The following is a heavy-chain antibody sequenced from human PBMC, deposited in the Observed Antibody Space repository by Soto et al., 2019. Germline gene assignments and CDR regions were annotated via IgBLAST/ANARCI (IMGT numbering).Heavy chain of an antibody. Sequence: QVQLVESGGGVVQPGRSLRLSCVASGFTFSSYGMHWVRQAPGKGLEWVAIISYDGSNTYYADSVKGRFTISRDNSKNTLYLQMNSLRAEDTSVYYCAKEGGLSGSYYIASSYYVAYWGQGPLVTVSS. CDR2: ISYDGSNT. CDR3: AKEGGLSGSYYIASSYYVAY. J-gene: IGHJ4*02. CDR1: GFTFSSYG. V-gene: IGHV3-30*18. D-gene: IGHD1-26*01.